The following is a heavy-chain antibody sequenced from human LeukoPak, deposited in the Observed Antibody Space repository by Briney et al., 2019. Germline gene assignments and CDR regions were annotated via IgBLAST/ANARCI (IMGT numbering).Heavy chain of an antibody. Sequence: SETLSLTCTVSGGSISSYYWSWIRQPAGKGLEWIGRIYTSGGTNYNPSLKSRVTMSVDTSKNQFSLKLSSVTAADTAVYYCAREGSSSGWYGHYYGMDVWGQGTTVTVSS. D-gene: IGHD6-19*01. CDR1: GGSISSYY. CDR3: AREGSSSGWYGHYYGMDV. V-gene: IGHV4-4*07. CDR2: IYTSGGT. J-gene: IGHJ6*02.